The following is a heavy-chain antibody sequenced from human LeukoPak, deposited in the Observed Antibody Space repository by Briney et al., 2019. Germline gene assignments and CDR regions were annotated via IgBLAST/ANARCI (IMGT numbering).Heavy chain of an antibody. J-gene: IGHJ5*02. D-gene: IGHD6-6*01. Sequence: SETLSLTCTVSGGSISSSSYYWGWIRQPPGKGLEWIGSIYYSGSTYYNPSLKSRVTISVDTSKNQFSLKLSSVTAADTAVYYYARHDRQLGVWFDPWGQGTLVTVSS. V-gene: IGHV4-39*01. CDR2: IYYSGST. CDR1: GGSISSSSYY. CDR3: ARHDRQLGVWFDP.